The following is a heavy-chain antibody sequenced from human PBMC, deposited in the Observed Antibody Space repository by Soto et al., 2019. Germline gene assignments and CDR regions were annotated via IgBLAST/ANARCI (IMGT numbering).Heavy chain of an antibody. J-gene: IGHJ4*02. D-gene: IGHD6-19*01. CDR1: GYTFNSYG. V-gene: IGHV1-18*01. CDR3: ARDLAVGLVDY. CDR2: ISAYNGNT. Sequence: ASVKVSCKASGYTFNSYGISWVRQALGQGLEWMGWISAYNGNTNYAQKLQGRVTMTTDTSTSTAYMELRSLRSDDTAVYYCARDLAVGLVDYWGQGTLVTVSS.